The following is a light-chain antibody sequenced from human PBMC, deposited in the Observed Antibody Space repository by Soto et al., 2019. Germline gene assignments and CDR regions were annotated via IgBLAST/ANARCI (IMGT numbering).Light chain of an antibody. CDR2: GAS. CDR1: HSASSI. Sequence: EIVMTQSPATLSVSPVEIATLSCMASHSASSILAWYQQKPGQAPRLLIYGASSRATGLPDRFSGSGSGTEFTLTITSLQSEDSAVYYCQEYNYWHPITFGGGTKVDIK. V-gene: IGKV3D-15*01. CDR3: QEYNYWHPIT. J-gene: IGKJ4*01.